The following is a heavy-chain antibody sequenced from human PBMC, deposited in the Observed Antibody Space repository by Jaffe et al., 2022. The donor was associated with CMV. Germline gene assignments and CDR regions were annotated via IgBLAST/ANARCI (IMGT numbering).Heavy chain of an antibody. CDR3: AKDYGDYPTLDY. Sequence: QVQLVESGGGVVQPGRSLRLSCAASGFTFSSYGMHWVRQAPGKGLEWVAVISYDGSNKYYADSVKGRFTISRDNSKNTLYLQMNSLRAEDTAVYYCAKDYGDYPTLDYWGQGTLVTVSS. J-gene: IGHJ4*02. D-gene: IGHD4-17*01. CDR1: GFTFSSYG. V-gene: IGHV3-30*18. CDR2: ISYDGSNK.